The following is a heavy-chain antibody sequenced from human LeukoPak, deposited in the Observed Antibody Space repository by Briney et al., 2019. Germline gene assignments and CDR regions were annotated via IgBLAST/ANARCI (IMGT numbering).Heavy chain of an antibody. CDR3: ARGQLWLRGFQIDY. D-gene: IGHD5-18*01. V-gene: IGHV3-33*01. J-gene: IGHJ4*02. CDR1: GFTFNNYA. Sequence: GGSLRLSCAASGFTFNNYAMHWVRQAPGKGLEWVAVIWYDGSNKYYADSVKGRFTISRDNSKNTLYLQMNSLRAEDTAVYYCARGQLWLRGFQIDYWGQRTLVTVSS. CDR2: IWYDGSNK.